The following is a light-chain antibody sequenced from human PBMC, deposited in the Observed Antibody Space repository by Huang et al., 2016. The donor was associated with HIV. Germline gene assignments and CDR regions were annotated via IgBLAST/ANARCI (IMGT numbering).Light chain of an antibody. CDR1: QSVTRS. J-gene: IGKJ5*01. Sequence: EIVLTPSPATLSLSPGARATLSCRASQSVTRSLAWYQQKPGQAPRLLIYDASNRATGIPARFSGSGSGTDFTLTISSLEPEDFAVYYCQQRSTWPAITFGHGTRLEMK. CDR3: QQRSTWPAIT. CDR2: DAS. V-gene: IGKV3-11*01.